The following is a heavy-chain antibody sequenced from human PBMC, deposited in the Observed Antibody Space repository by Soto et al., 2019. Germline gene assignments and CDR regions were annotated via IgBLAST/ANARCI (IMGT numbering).Heavy chain of an antibody. V-gene: IGHV4-61*01. D-gene: IGHD3-22*01. J-gene: IGHJ4*02. CDR2: IYYSGST. Sequence: SGTLSLTCTVSGGSVSSGSYYWSWIRQPPGKGLEWIGYIYYSGSTNYNPSLKSRVTISVDTSKNQFSLKLSSVTAADTAVYYCARDPFDEIVGLDYWGQGTLVTVSS. CDR3: ARDPFDEIVGLDY. CDR1: GGSVSSGSYY.